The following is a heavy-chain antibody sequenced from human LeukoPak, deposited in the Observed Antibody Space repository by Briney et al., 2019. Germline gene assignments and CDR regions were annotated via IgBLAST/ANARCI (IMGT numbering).Heavy chain of an antibody. CDR1: GFTFGDYA. Sequence: GGSLRLSCTASGFTFGDYAMSWVRQAPGKGLEWVSAISGSGGTTYYADSVKGRFTISRDNSQNTLYLQMNSLRAEDTAVYYCARSPYYDSSGYYDNWGQGTLVTVSS. CDR2: ISGSGGTT. J-gene: IGHJ4*02. CDR3: ARSPYYDSSGYYDN. D-gene: IGHD3-22*01. V-gene: IGHV3-23*01.